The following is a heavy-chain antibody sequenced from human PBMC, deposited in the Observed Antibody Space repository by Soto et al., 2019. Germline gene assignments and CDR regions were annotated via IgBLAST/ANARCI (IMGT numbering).Heavy chain of an antibody. CDR3: VRDDVGVGIDY. CDR2: IDSDGNTT. J-gene: IGHJ4*02. CDR1: GFTFSSYW. Sequence: EVQLVESGGGLVQPGGSLRLSCAASGFTFSSYWMHWVRQVPGKGLVWVSHIDSDGNTTTYADSVKGRFTISRDNAKNTVYLQMNSLRAEDTAVYYCVRDDVGVGIDYWGRGTLVTVSS. D-gene: IGHD1-26*01. V-gene: IGHV3-74*03.